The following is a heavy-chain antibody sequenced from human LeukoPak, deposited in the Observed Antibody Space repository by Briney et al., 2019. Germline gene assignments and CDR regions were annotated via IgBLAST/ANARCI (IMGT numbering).Heavy chain of an antibody. CDR2: IYHSGST. CDR3: ARATTLDSSGSFDY. CDR1: GGFISSGGYS. Sequence: SETLSLTCAVSGGFISSGGYSWSWIRQPPGKGLEWIGYIYHSGSTYYNPSLKSRVTISVDRSKNQFSLKLSSVTAADTAVYYCARATTLDSSGSFDYWGQGTLVTVSS. V-gene: IGHV4-30-2*01. D-gene: IGHD3-22*01. J-gene: IGHJ4*02.